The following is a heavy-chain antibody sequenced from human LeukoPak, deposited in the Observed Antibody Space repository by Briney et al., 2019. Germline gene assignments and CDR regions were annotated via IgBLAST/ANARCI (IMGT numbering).Heavy chain of an antibody. D-gene: IGHD6-13*01. CDR1: GFTLSSYW. J-gene: IGHJ6*03. CDR2: INSDGSST. Sequence: GGSLRLSCAASGFTLSSYWMHWVRQAPGKGLVWVSRINSDGSSTSYADSVKGRFTISRDNAKNTLYLQMNSLRAEDTAVYYCARGSIRAAADHYYMDVWGKGTTVTVSS. CDR3: ARGSIRAAADHYYMDV. V-gene: IGHV3-74*01.